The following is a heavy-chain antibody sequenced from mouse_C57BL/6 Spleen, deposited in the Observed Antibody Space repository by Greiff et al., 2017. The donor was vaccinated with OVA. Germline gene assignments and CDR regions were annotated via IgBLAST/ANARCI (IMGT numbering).Heavy chain of an antibody. CDR3: AESRPIDY. D-gene: IGHD2-12*01. Sequence: QVQLQQSGPELVRPGVSVKISCTGSGYTFTDYAMHWVKQRPAKRLEWIVVISPYYGDASYNQKFQDNATMTVDKSSSTAYMELARLTSEDSAVYYCAESRPIDYWGQGTTLTVSS. J-gene: IGHJ2*01. CDR1: GYTFTDYA. CDR2: ISPYYGDA. V-gene: IGHV1-67*01.